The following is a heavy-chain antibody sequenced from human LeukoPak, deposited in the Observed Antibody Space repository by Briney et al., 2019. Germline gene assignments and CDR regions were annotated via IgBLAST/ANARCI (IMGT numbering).Heavy chain of an antibody. Sequence: ASETLSLTCTVSGGSISRSSYYWGWIRQPPGKGLEWIGSINHSGSTYYNPSLKSRVTISVDTSKNQFSLKLSSVTAADTAVYYCARDGSGSYYLDGRWFAPWGQGTLVTVSS. CDR3: ARDGSGSYYLDGRWFAP. V-gene: IGHV4-39*07. J-gene: IGHJ5*02. D-gene: IGHD3-10*01. CDR1: GGSISRSSYY. CDR2: INHSGST.